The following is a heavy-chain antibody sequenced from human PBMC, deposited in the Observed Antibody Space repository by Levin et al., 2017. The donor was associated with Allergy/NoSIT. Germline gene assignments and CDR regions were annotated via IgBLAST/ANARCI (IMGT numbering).Heavy chain of an antibody. D-gene: IGHD3-16*01. CDR1: EFTLSTFW. CDR2: INSDGSST. CDR3: AREGRWGEHFDL. Sequence: GGSLRLSCAASEFTLSTFWMHWVRQAPGKGLVWVSRINSDGSSTTYADSVRGRITISRDNAKNTVYLQIPSLRAEDTAVYYCAREGRWGEHFDLWGRGTLVTVSS. J-gene: IGHJ2*01. V-gene: IGHV3-74*01.